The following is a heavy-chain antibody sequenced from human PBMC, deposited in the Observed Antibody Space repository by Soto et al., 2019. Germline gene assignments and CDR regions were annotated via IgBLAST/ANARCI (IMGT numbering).Heavy chain of an antibody. Sequence: QVQLQESGPGLVKPSETLSLTCTVSGGSVRSGSYYWSWIRQPPGKGLEWIGYIYYSGTTNYNPSLESRVTLSVDTSKNQFSLKLSSVTAADTAVYYCARVEDYGGYFDYWGQGPLVTVSS. CDR3: ARVEDYGGYFDY. D-gene: IGHD4-17*01. CDR1: GGSVRSGSYY. CDR2: IYYSGTT. V-gene: IGHV4-61*01. J-gene: IGHJ4*02.